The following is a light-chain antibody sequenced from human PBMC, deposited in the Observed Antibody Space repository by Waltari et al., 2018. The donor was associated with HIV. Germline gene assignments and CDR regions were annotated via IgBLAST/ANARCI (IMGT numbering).Light chain of an antibody. CDR1: SLRSYY. V-gene: IGLV3-19*01. Sequence: SSELTQDPAVSVALGQTVRITCQGDSLRSYYASWYQQKPGQAPVLVIYGKNNRPSGIPDRCSGSSSGNTASLTIAGAQAEDEADYYCNSRDSSGNRYVVFGGGTKLTVL. CDR2: GKN. CDR3: NSRDSSGNRYVV. J-gene: IGLJ2*01.